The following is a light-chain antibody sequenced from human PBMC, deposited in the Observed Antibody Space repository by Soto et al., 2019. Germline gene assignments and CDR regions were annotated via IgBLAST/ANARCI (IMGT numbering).Light chain of an antibody. J-gene: IGLJ1*01. CDR3: AAWDDSLSGYV. CDR1: SSNIRSNY. Sequence: QSVLTQPPSASGTPGQRVTISCSGSSSNIRSNYVYWYQQLPGTAPKLLIYRNAQRPSGVPDRFSASKSGTSASLAISGLRSEDEAEYYCAAWDDSLSGYVFGTGTKLTVL. CDR2: RNA. V-gene: IGLV1-47*01.